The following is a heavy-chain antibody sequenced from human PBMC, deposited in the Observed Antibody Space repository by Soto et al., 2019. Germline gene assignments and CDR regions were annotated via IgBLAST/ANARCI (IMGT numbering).Heavy chain of an antibody. D-gene: IGHD4-4*01. CDR1: GFTFLTHT. J-gene: IGHJ4*02. Sequence: PGGSLRLSCAGTGFTFLTHTMNWVRQAPGKGLEWVSSISPTGTFIYYTDSVKGRFTIFRDNAKNSLSLQMNSLRAEDTAVYYCARGPENNSNYPLDYWGQGTLVTFSS. V-gene: IGHV3-21*01. CDR3: ARGPENNSNYPLDY. CDR2: ISPTGTFI.